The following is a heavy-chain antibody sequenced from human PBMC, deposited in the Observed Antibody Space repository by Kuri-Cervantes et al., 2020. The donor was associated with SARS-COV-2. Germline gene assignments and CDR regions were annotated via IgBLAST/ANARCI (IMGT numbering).Heavy chain of an antibody. Sequence: GESLKISCAGSGFTVANYYMSWVRQAPGKGLEWVSILYCGDKTDYADSVKGRFTISRDNSKNTLLLQMDSLRADDTAVYYCARDRDSNGWLGAYDIWCQGTMVTVSS. D-gene: IGHD6-19*01. CDR1: GFTVANYY. CDR3: ARDRDSNGWLGAYDI. J-gene: IGHJ3*02. V-gene: IGHV3-53*01. CDR2: LYCGDKT.